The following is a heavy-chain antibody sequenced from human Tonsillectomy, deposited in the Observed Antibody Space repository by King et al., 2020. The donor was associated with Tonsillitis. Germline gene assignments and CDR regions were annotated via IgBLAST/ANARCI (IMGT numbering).Heavy chain of an antibody. CDR3: ATVTLAVAEFDY. D-gene: IGHD6-19*01. CDR1: GFTFSSQA. J-gene: IGHJ4*02. CDR2: ISGSGTST. Sequence: VQLVESGGGLVQPGGSLRLSCEASGFTFSSQAMSWVRQAPGKGLEWVSSISGSGTSTYYADSVKGRITISRDNSQNTLFLQMNSLRAEDTAVYYCATVTLAVAEFDYWGQGTLVTVSS. V-gene: IGHV3-23*04.